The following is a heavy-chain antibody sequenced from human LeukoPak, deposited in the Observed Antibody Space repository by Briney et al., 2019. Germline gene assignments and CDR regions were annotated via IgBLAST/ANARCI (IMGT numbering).Heavy chain of an antibody. CDR2: ITHSGSP. CDR3: ARISPRASAESPYLDS. J-gene: IGHJ4*02. Sequence: SETLSLTCAVSGGSFSGYYWSWIRQPPGKGLEWIGEITHSGSPNSNPSLKSRLTISEDTSTRQVSLELSSVTAADTAVYYCARISPRASAESPYLDSWGQGTLVTVSS. V-gene: IGHV4-34*01. D-gene: IGHD6-13*01. CDR1: GGSFSGYY.